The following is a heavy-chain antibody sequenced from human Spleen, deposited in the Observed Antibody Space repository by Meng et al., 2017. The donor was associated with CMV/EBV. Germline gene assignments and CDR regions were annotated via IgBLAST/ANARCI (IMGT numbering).Heavy chain of an antibody. Sequence: GESLKISCAASGFDFSSYSMNWVRQAPGKGLEWVAVISYAGSNKYFVDSVKGRFTISRDNSKNTLYLQMNSLRAEDTAVYYCARDGYSYDSSGYYYVDWGQGTLVTVSS. CDR1: GFDFSSYS. CDR2: ISYAGSNK. D-gene: IGHD3-22*01. V-gene: IGHV3-30*03. CDR3: ARDGYSYDSSGYYYVD. J-gene: IGHJ4*02.